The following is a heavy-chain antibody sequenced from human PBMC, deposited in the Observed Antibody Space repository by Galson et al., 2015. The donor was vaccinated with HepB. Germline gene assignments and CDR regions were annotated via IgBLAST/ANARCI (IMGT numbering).Heavy chain of an antibody. V-gene: IGHV3-23*01. CDR3: AKESSGWYYFDH. D-gene: IGHD6-19*01. J-gene: IGHJ4*02. Sequence: SLRLSCAASGFTFTSHSVAWVRQAPGEGLEWVSTIGASGVTKFYADSVKGRFTISRDNSENTLYLQVDSLRDADTAVYYCAKESSGWYYFDHWGQGTLVTVSS. CDR2: IGASGVTK. CDR1: GFTFTSHS.